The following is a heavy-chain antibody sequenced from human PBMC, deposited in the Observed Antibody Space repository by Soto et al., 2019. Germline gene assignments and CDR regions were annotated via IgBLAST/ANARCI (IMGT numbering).Heavy chain of an antibody. V-gene: IGHV3-33*01. CDR1: GFTFSSYG. Sequence: QVQLVESGGGVVQPGRSLRLSCAASGFTFSSYGMYWVRQAPGKGLEWVALIWYDATNKDYADSVKGRFTISRDNSKNTLYLQMNSLRVEDTAVYYCARNGDDYNYDYYYGMDVWGQGTTVTVSS. D-gene: IGHD4-4*01. CDR3: ARNGDDYNYDYYYGMDV. CDR2: IWYDATNK. J-gene: IGHJ6*02.